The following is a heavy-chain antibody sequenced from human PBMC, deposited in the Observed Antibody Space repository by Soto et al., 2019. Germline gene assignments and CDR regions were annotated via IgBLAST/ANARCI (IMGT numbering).Heavy chain of an antibody. CDR3: ERLRIATNNYKWFDP. CDR1: GAALNSGNYY. V-gene: IGHV4-31*03. CDR2: IYVTGAV. Sequence: SETLSLTCSVSGAALNSGNYYWSWIRQVPGKGLEWIGHIYVTGAVDYNPSLRDRITISQDTSERQFSLNLRLVTAADTAVYYCERLRIATNNYKWFDPWGQGTLVPVYS. J-gene: IGHJ5*02. D-gene: IGHD2-21*01.